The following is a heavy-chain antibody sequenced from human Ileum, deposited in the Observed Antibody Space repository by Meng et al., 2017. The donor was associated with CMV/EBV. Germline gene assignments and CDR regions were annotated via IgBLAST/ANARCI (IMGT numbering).Heavy chain of an antibody. CDR1: GGSTTDY. V-gene: IGHV4-39*07. CDR2: ISYSGTT. Sequence: QLQLQESGPGLVKPSETRPLTGSVSGGSTTDYWGWIRQPPGKGLEWIGSISYSGTTYYNPSLKSRLTVSLDTSKTQFSLMLTSVTAADTAVYYCARDMSIRWFYYWGQGTLVTVSS. D-gene: IGHD3-3*02. J-gene: IGHJ4*02. CDR3: ARDMSIRWFYY.